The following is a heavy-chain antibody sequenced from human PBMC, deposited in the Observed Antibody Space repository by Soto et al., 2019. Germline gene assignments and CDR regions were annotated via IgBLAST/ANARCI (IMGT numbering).Heavy chain of an antibody. Sequence: PSETLSLTCTVSGGSIGSGDYYWSWIRQPPGKGLEWIGYIYYSGSTYYNPSLKSRVTISVDTSKNQFSLKLSSVTAADTAVYYCARGGVAYSGIYGSFYYGMDVWGQGTTVTVSS. CDR3: ARGGVAYSGIYGSFYYGMDV. CDR1: GGSIGSGDYY. V-gene: IGHV4-30-4*01. J-gene: IGHJ6*02. D-gene: IGHD1-26*01. CDR2: IYYSGST.